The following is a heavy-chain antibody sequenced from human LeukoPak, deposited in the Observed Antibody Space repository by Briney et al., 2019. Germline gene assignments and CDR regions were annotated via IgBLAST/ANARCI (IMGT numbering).Heavy chain of an antibody. CDR1: GFTFGDYA. J-gene: IGHJ4*02. CDR2: IRSKAYGGTT. Sequence: GGSLGLSCTASGFTFGDYAMSWFRQAPGKGLEWVGFIRSKAYGGTTEYAASVKGRFTISRDDSKSIAYLQMNSLKTEDTAVYYCTRSHDRGFGELLSYWGQGTLVTVSS. CDR3: TRSHDRGFGELLSY. D-gene: IGHD3-10*01. V-gene: IGHV3-49*03.